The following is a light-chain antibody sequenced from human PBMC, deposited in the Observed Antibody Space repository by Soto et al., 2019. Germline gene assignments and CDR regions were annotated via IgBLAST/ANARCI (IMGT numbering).Light chain of an antibody. CDR2: DAS. Sequence: ETIMTQTPDTLYVSLGERATRSCRASQSLRSRLAWYQQKHGQATRLLSYDASTRATGIPTRFSGSGSGTACTLTISGLQSEDFALHYCQQYNNLHHTFGRGTKVEIK. V-gene: IGKV3-15*01. CDR3: QQYNNLHHT. CDR1: QSLRSR. J-gene: IGKJ1*01.